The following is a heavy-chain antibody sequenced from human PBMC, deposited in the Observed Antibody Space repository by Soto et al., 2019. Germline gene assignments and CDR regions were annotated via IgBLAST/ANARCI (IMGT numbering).Heavy chain of an antibody. D-gene: IGHD3-9*01. V-gene: IGHV4-59*01. J-gene: IGHJ6*02. CDR2: IYYSGST. CDR3: ASGYYDILTGYPTAMDV. CDR1: GGSISSYY. Sequence: SETLSLTCTVSGGSISSYYWSWIRQPPGKGLEWIGYIYYSGSTNYNPSLKSRVTISVDTSKNQFSLKLSSVTAADTAVYYCASGYYDILTGYPTAMDVWGQGTTVTVSS.